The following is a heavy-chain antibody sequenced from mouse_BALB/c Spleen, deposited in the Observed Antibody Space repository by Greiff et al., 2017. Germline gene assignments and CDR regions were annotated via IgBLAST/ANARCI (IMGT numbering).Heavy chain of an antibody. CDR3: ATLYGNYPWFAY. J-gene: IGHJ3*01. CDR1: GYTFTSYW. V-gene: IGHV1-7*01. Sequence: VQLQQSGAELAKPGASVKMSCKASGYTFTSYWMHWVKRRPGQGLEWIGYINPSTGYTEYNQKFKDKATLTADKSSSTAYMQLSSLTSEDSAVYYCATLYGNYPWFAYWGQGTLVTVSA. CDR2: INPSTGYT. D-gene: IGHD2-1*01.